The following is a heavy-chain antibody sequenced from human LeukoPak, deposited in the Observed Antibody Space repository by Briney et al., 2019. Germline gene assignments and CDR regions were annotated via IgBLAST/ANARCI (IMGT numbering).Heavy chain of an antibody. CDR2: IVVGSGST. D-gene: IGHD2-15*01. CDR3: ASSYCSGGSCYFGFDP. CDR1: GFTFTSSA. J-gene: IGHJ5*02. Sequence: ASVKVSCKASGFTFTSSAMQWVRQARGQRLEWIGWIVVGSGSTNYAQKFQERVTITRDMSTSTAYMELSSLRSEDTAVYYCASSYCSGGSCYFGFDPWGQGTLVTVSS. V-gene: IGHV1-58*02.